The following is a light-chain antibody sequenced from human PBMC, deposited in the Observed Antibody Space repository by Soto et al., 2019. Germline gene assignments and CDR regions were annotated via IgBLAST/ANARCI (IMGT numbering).Light chain of an antibody. J-gene: IGLJ1*01. V-gene: IGLV2-14*03. CDR3: TSYTGSNTLEV. CDR1: SRDIGAYNY. Sequence: QSVLTQPASVSGSPGQSITISCTGTSRDIGAYNYVSWYRQHPGKAPQLLIYDVNNRPSGVSHRFSGSKSGNTASLTISGLQSEDEADYFCTSYTGSNTLEVFGPGTKLTVL. CDR2: DVN.